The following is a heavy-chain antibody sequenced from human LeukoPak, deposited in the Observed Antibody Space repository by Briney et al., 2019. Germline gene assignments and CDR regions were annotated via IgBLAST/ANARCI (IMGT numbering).Heavy chain of an antibody. CDR1: GYTFTGSY. J-gene: IGHJ4*02. CDR3: ATPERGYSGYDFGS. Sequence: ASVKVSCKASGYTFTGSYMHWVRPAPGQGLEWMGWINPNSGGTNYAQKFQGRVTMTRDTSISTAYMELSRLRSDDTAVYYCATPERGYSGYDFGSWGQGTLVTVSS. CDR2: INPNSGGT. V-gene: IGHV1-2*02. D-gene: IGHD5-12*01.